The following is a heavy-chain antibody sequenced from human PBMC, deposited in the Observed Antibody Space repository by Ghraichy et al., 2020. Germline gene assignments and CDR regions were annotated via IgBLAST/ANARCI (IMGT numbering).Heavy chain of an antibody. D-gene: IGHD4-17*01. CDR2: IYYRGNT. Sequence: SETLSLTCIVSGGSISGYNNYWGWVRQPPGKGLEWIGAIYYRGNTYYTPSLQSRVTISVDTSRNQFFLNLTSVTAADTAVYFCARRPRMSPVTTKDWGQGTLVNVSS. CDR3: ARRPRMSPVTTKD. CDR1: GGSISGYNNY. V-gene: IGHV4-39*01. J-gene: IGHJ4*02.